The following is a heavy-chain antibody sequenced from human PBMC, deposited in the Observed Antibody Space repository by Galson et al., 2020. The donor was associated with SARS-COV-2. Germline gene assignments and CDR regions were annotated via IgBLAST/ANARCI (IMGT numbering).Heavy chain of an antibody. J-gene: IGHJ4*02. CDR1: GFTFDDYA. V-gene: IGHV3-9*01. D-gene: IGHD3-10*01. CDR2: ISWNSGSI. CDR3: AKDQGGSGRVY. Sequence: GESLKISCAASGFTFDDYAMHWVRQAPGKGLEWVSGISWNSGSIGYADSVKGRFTISRDNAKNSLYLQMNSLRAEDTALYYCAKDQGGSGRVYWGQGTLVTVSS.